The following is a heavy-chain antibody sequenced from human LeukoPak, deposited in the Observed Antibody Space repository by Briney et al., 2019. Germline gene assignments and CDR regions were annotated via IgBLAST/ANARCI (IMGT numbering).Heavy chain of an antibody. CDR2: IYTSGST. D-gene: IGHD4-11*01. CDR1: GGSISSGSYY. V-gene: IGHV4-61*02. Sequence: KPSETLSLTCTVSGGSISSGSYYWSWIRQPAGKGLEWIGRIYTSGSTNYNPSLKSRVTISVDTSKNQFSLKLSSVTAADTAVYYCARVYSIYWYFDLWGRGTLVTVSS. J-gene: IGHJ2*01. CDR3: ARVYSIYWYFDL.